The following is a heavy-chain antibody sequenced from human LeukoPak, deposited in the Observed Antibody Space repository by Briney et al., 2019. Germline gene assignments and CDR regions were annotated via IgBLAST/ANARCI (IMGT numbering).Heavy chain of an antibody. CDR1: GGTFSSYA. Sequence: SVKVSCKASGGTFSSYAISWVRQAPGQGLERMGRIIPILGIANYAQKFQGRVTITADKSTSTAYMELSSLRSDDTAVYYCARVLYYYDSSGYFIPDDYWGQGTLVTVSS. CDR3: ARVLYYYDSSGYFIPDDY. V-gene: IGHV1-69*04. CDR2: IIPILGIA. J-gene: IGHJ4*02. D-gene: IGHD3-22*01.